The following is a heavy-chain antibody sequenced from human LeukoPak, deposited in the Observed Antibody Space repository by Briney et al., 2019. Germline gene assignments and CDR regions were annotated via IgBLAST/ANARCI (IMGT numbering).Heavy chain of an antibody. Sequence: SETLSLTCTVSGGSISSYYWSWIRQPAGKGLEWIGRIYTSGSTNYNPSLKSRVTMSVDTSKNQFSLKLSSVTAADTAVYYCARDSVLAYSSSWYSTGMDVWGQGTTVTVSS. D-gene: IGHD6-13*01. CDR3: ARDSVLAYSSSWYSTGMDV. CDR1: GGSISSYY. V-gene: IGHV4-4*07. CDR2: IYTSGST. J-gene: IGHJ6*02.